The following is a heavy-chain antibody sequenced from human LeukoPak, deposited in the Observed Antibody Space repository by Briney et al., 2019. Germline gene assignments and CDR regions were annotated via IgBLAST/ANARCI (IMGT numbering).Heavy chain of an antibody. V-gene: IGHV3-23*01. D-gene: IGHD6-13*01. CDR1: GFTFSSYT. J-gene: IGHJ4*02. Sequence: PGGSLRLSCAASGFTFSSYTMTWVRQAPGKGLEWVSTISGSGGSPYYADSVKGRFTISRDNAKNSLYLQMNSLRAEDTALYYCAKDITGYSSSWYSFDYWGQGTLVTVSS. CDR3: AKDITGYSSSWYSFDY. CDR2: ISGSGGSP.